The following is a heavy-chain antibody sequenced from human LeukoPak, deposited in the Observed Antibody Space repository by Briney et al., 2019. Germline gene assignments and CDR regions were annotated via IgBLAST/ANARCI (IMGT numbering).Heavy chain of an antibody. CDR2: ISVSGNT. CDR1: GFTLSSYA. CDR3: AKVGDYYGSGSSIDY. V-gene: IGHV3-23*01. Sequence: GGSLRLSCAASGFTLSSYAMSWVRQGPGKGLEWVSAISVSGNTYHADSVKGRFTISRDNSKNTLYLQMNSLRAEDTAVYYCAKVGDYYGSGSSIDYWGQGTLVTVSS. D-gene: IGHD3-10*01. J-gene: IGHJ4*02.